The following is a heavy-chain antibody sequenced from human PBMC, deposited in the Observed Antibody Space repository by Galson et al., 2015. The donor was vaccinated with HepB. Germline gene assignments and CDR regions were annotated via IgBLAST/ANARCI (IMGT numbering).Heavy chain of an antibody. CDR3: AVDLVYSNNYA. CDR2: VDPENGKT. J-gene: IGHJ5*02. V-gene: IGHV1-69-2*01. Sequence: VKVPCKVSGYTFTDYYLHWVRPDPGKGLEWMGLVDPENGKTIFPEKFRGRVPIPADTSTDTAYMDLSSLRSEDTAVYYCAVDLVYSNNYAWGQGTLVTVSS. CDR1: GYTFTDYY. D-gene: IGHD4-11*01.